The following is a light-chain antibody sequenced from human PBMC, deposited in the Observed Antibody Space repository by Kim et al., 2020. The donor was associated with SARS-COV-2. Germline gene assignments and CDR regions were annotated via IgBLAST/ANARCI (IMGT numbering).Light chain of an antibody. J-gene: IGLJ3*02. CDR3: QVWDSSTGV. CDR1: NIGSKN. Sequence: SYELTQPLSVSVALGQTARITCGGTNIGSKNVHWYQQKPGQAPVLVIYRDSNRPSGIPERFSGSNSGNTATLTISRAQAGDEADYYCQVWDSSTGVFGGGTQLTVL. V-gene: IGLV3-9*01. CDR2: RDS.